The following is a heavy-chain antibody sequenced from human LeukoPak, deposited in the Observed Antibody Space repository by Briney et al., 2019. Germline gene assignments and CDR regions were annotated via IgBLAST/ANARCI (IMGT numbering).Heavy chain of an antibody. Sequence: GASVKVSCKASGYTFTRNYIHWVRQAPGQGLEWMGIINPSGGSTNYAQKFQGRVTMTRDTSTSTAYMELRSLRSDDTAVYYCARLNVGGNYFDYWGQGTLVTVSS. V-gene: IGHV1-46*01. CDR3: ARLNVGGNYFDY. CDR1: GYTFTRNY. J-gene: IGHJ4*02. D-gene: IGHD3-16*01. CDR2: INPSGGST.